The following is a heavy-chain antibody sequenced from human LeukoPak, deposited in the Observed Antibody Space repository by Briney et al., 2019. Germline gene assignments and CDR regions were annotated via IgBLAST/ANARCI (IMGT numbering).Heavy chain of an antibody. CDR1: GFTFSSYW. CDR2: INQDGSEK. Sequence: GGSLRLSCAASGFTFSSYWMSWVRQAPGKGLEWVANINQDGSEKYYVDSVKGRFTISRDNAKNSLDLQMNSLRVEDTGIYYCVKVAKYYYGSETYYFFEHWGQGTPVTASS. CDR3: VKVAKYYYGSETYYFFEH. D-gene: IGHD3-10*01. V-gene: IGHV3-7*01. J-gene: IGHJ4*02.